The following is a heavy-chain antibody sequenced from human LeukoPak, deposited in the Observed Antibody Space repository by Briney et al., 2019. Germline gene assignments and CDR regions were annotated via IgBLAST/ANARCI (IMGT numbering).Heavy chain of an antibody. CDR3: ALPLKYSSGLNYFDY. V-gene: IGHV1-69*06. CDR1: GGTFSSYA. Sequence: ASVKVSCKASGGTFSSYAISWVRQAPGQGLEWMGGIIPIFGTANYAQKFQGRVTITADKSTSTAYIELSSLRSEDTAVYYCALPLKYSSGLNYFDYWGQGTLVTVSS. J-gene: IGHJ4*02. D-gene: IGHD6-19*01. CDR2: IIPIFGTA.